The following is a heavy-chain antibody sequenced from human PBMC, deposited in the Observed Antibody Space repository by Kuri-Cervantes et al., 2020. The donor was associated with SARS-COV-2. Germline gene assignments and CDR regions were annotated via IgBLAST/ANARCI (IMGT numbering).Heavy chain of an antibody. CDR2: IRYDGSNK. J-gene: IGHJ5*02. CDR3: AREEYCSSTSCGNWFDP. Sequence: GGSLRLSCAASGFTFSTYGMHWVRQAPGKGLEWVAFIRYDGSNKYYADSVKGRFTISRDNSKNTLYLQMNSLRAEDTAVYYCAREEYCSSTSCGNWFDPWGQGTLVTVSS. D-gene: IGHD2-2*01. V-gene: IGHV3-30*02. CDR1: GFTFSTYG.